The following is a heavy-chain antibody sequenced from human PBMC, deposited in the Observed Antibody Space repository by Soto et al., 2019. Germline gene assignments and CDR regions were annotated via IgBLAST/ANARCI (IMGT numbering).Heavy chain of an antibody. CDR3: ARTEFYCTNGVCYYYYYGMDV. Sequence: PGGSLRLSCAASGFTVSSNYISWVRQAPWKGLEWVSVIYSGGITYYADSVKGRFTISRDNSKNTLYLQMNSLRAEDTAVYYCARTEFYCTNGVCYYYYYGMDVWGQGTTVTVSS. J-gene: IGHJ6*02. CDR1: GFTVSSNY. CDR2: IYSGGIT. D-gene: IGHD2-8*01. V-gene: IGHV3-53*01.